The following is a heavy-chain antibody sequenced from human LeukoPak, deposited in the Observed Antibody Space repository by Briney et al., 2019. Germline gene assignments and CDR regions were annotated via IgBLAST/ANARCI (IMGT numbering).Heavy chain of an antibody. Sequence: GASVKVSCKASGYIFTGYYLQWVRQAPGQGLEWIGRTNANSGGTNYAQKFQGRVTMTRNTSISTAYMELSRLRSDDTAVYYCAREGRFCSSTSCYYYYYYLDVWGKGTTVTVSS. CDR1: GYIFTGYY. CDR3: AREGRFCSSTSCYYYYYYLDV. J-gene: IGHJ6*03. CDR2: TNANSGGT. D-gene: IGHD2-2*01. V-gene: IGHV1-2*06.